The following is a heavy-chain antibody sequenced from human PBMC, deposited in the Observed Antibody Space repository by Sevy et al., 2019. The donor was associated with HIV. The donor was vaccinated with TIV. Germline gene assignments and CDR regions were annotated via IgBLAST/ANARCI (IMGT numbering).Heavy chain of an antibody. CDR3: ARDRLFMARGISVDI. CDR1: GFTFSNYA. J-gene: IGHJ3*02. V-gene: IGHV3-23*01. CDR2: FSANGGST. D-gene: IGHD3-10*01. Sequence: GGSLRLSCVASGFTFSNYAMSWVRQAPGKGQEWVSGFSANGGSTKYADSVKGRFTISRDNSKNTLYLQMNSLRAEDTAVYYCARDRLFMARGISVDIWGQGTLVTVSS.